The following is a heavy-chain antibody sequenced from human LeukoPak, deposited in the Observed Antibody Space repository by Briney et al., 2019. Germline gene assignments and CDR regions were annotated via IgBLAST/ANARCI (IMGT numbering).Heavy chain of an antibody. CDR2: ISAYNGNT. V-gene: IGHV1-18*01. CDR1: GYTYTSYG. Sequence: ASVTVSCKASGYTYTSYGISWVRQARGQGLEGMGWISAYNGNTNYAQTLQGRVTMTTDTYTSTDYMELRRLTSDDTAGYYCARAKHRSYYYESSGLDYWGRGRLV. D-gene: IGHD3-22*01. J-gene: IGHJ4*02. CDR3: ARAKHRSYYYESSGLDY.